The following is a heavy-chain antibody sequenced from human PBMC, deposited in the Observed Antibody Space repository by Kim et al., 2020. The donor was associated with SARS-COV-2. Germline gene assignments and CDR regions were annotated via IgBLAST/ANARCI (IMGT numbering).Heavy chain of an antibody. Sequence: GGSLRLSCAASGFTFSSYAMSWVRQAPGKGLEWVSAISGSGGSTYYADSVKGRFTISRDNSKNTLYLQMNSLRAEDTAVYYCAKDRLRYFDKLAAYYFDDWGQGTLVTVSS. CDR3: AKDRLRYFDKLAAYYFDD. J-gene: IGHJ4*02. CDR2: ISGSGGST. D-gene: IGHD3-9*01. CDR1: GFTFSSYA. V-gene: IGHV3-23*01.